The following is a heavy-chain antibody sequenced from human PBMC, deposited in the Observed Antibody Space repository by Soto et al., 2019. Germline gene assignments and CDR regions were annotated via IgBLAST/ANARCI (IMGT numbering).Heavy chain of an antibody. CDR2: ISAYNGNT. CDR3: ARDFPYYYDSSGYYYYYGMDV. V-gene: IGHV1-18*01. Sequence: ASVKVSCKASGYTFTSYGISWVRQAPGQGLEWMGWISAYNGNTNYAQKLQGRVTMTTDTSTSTAYMELRSLRSDDTAVYYCARDFPYYYDSSGYYYYYGMDVWGQGTTVTVSS. J-gene: IGHJ6*02. CDR1: GYTFTSYG. D-gene: IGHD3-22*01.